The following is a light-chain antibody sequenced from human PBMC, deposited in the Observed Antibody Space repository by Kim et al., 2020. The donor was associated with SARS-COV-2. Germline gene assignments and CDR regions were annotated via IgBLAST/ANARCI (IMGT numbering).Light chain of an antibody. CDR1: QDLRSY. V-gene: IGKV1-17*03. CDR2: GAS. CDR3: LQYNSFPYA. Sequence: SASVGDRVTITCRASQDLRSYLAWFQQKPGKVPKGLIYGASTLQSGVPSRFSGSGSGTEFTLTISSLQPEDFASYYCLQYNSFPYAFGQGTKLEI. J-gene: IGKJ2*01.